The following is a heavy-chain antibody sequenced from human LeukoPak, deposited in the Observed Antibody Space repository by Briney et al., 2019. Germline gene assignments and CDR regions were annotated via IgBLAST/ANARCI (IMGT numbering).Heavy chain of an antibody. Sequence: GGSLRLSCAASGFTVSSNYMSWVRQAPGKGLEWVSSISGSGGSTDYADSVKGRFTISRDNSKNMLYLQMNSLRAEDTAVYYCSTLTSRGLSDSWGQGTLVTVSS. CDR2: ISGSGGST. J-gene: IGHJ4*02. D-gene: IGHD4-11*01. CDR3: STLTSRGLSDS. V-gene: IGHV3-23*01. CDR1: GFTVSSNY.